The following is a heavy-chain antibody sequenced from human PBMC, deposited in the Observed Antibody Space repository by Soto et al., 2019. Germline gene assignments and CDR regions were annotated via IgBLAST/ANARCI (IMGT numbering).Heavy chain of an antibody. V-gene: IGHV3-23*01. CDR1: GFTFSNHV. J-gene: IGHJ4*02. CDR3: GNGLENHYNYDY. CDR2: INSRGDNT. Sequence: EVQLLESGGALVQPGGSLRLSCAASGFTFSNHVMRWVRQAPGKGPEWVSSINSRGDNTYYAGSVRGRFTISRDNSKSTLYLQMNSLRAEDTAVYYCGNGLENHYNYDYWGQGTLVTVSS. D-gene: IGHD3-16*01.